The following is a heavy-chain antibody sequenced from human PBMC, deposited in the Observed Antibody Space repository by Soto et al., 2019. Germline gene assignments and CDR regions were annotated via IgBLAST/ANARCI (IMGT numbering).Heavy chain of an antibody. V-gene: IGHV1-69*13. CDR3: AKGVAIAAAGHFDY. D-gene: IGHD6-13*01. CDR1: GGTSRNHV. J-gene: IGHJ4*02. CDR2: IIPIIGTP. Sequence: SVKVSCKASGGTSRNHVFNWVRQAPGQGLEWMGGIIPIIGTPNYAQKFQGRVTITADASTSTVYLEVSSLRSQDTAVYYCAKGVAIAAAGHFDYWGQGTLVTVSS.